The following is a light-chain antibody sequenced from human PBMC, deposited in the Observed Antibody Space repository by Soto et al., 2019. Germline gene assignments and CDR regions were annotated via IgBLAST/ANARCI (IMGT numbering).Light chain of an antibody. CDR3: QQFNTSPWA. Sequence: DIQMTQSPSTLSASEGDRVTISCQASQSVSIWLAWYQQKPGRAPKLLIYKSSILESGVPSRFSGSGSGTEFTLTISSLQPDDFATYYCQQFNTSPWAFGQGTKVDIK. CDR1: QSVSIW. CDR2: KSS. J-gene: IGKJ1*01. V-gene: IGKV1-5*03.